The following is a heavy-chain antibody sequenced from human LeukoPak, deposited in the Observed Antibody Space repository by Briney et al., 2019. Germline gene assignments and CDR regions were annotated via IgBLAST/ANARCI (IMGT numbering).Heavy chain of an antibody. V-gene: IGHV3-21*01. CDR3: ARGRDYCSSTSCYKYYFDY. J-gene: IGHJ4*02. CDR1: GFTFSSYS. CDR2: ISSSSSYI. Sequence: PGGSLRLSCAASGFTFSSYSMNWVRQAPGKGLEWVSSISSSSSYIYYADSVKGRFTISRDNAKNSLYLQMNSLRAEDTPVYYCARGRDYCSSTSCYKYYFDYWGQGTLVTVSS. D-gene: IGHD2-2*02.